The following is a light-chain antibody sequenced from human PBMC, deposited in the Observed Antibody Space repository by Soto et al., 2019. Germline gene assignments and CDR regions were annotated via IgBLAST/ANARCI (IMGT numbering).Light chain of an antibody. J-gene: IGKJ2*01. CDR1: QSVSTSY. Sequence: EIVLTQSPGTLSLSPGERATLSCRASQSVSTSYLAWYQQKPGQAPRLLIYGASSRATGIPDRFSGSGSGTDFTLTISRLEPEDLAVYYCQQYGSSPSYTFVQGTKLEIK. CDR2: GAS. CDR3: QQYGSSPSYT. V-gene: IGKV3-20*01.